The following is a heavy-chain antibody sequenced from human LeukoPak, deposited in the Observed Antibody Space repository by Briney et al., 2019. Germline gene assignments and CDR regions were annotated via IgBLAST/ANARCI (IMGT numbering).Heavy chain of an antibody. CDR1: GFTFSSYA. J-gene: IGHJ4*02. CDR2: ISGSGGST. D-gene: IGHD3-10*01. CDR3: AKVPLLLWFGESHFDY. Sequence: GGSLRLSCAASGFTFSSYAMSWVRQAPGKGPEWVSAISGSGGSTYYADSVKGRFTISRDNSKNTLYLQMNSLRAEDTAVYYCAKVPLLLWFGESHFDYWGQGTLVTVSS. V-gene: IGHV3-23*01.